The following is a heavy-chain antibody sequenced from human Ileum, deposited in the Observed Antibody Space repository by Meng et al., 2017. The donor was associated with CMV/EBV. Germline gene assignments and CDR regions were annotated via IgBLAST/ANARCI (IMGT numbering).Heavy chain of an antibody. J-gene: IGHJ4*02. CDR2: IDTNTGNP. D-gene: IGHD6-13*01. CDR3: TRGAGAHSSKFDF. Sequence: QVKLVPSGSELKEPGASVKVSWKTSGYDFITYGINRVRGAPGQRLEWMGWIDTNTGNPTYAQDFTGRFVFSLDTSVSTAYLQISSLRAEDTAVYYCTRGAGAHSSKFDFWGRGTLVTVSS. CDR1: GYDFITYG. V-gene: IGHV7-4-1*02.